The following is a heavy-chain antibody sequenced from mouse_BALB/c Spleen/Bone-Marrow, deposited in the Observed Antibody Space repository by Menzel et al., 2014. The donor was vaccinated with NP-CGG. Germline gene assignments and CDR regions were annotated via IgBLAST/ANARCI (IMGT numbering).Heavy chain of an antibody. CDR2: SSSGDNYT. Sequence: EVKLVESGGGLVKPGGSLKLSCAASGFAFSSYDMSWVRQTPEKRLEWVATSSSGDNYTYYPDSVKGRFTLSRDNARNTLYLQMTSLRSEDTAFYYCARQGTGTGYFDYWGQGTTLTVSS. CDR3: ARQGTGTGYFDY. CDR1: GFAFSSYD. J-gene: IGHJ2*01. D-gene: IGHD4-1*01. V-gene: IGHV5-9*02.